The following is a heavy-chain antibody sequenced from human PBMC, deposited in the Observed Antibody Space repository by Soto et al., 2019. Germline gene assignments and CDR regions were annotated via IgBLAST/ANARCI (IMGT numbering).Heavy chain of an antibody. D-gene: IGHD1-26*01. CDR1: GFTFSSYA. CDR3: TTDAAIV. J-gene: IGHJ4*02. V-gene: IGHV3-23*01. Sequence: GGSLRLSCAASGFTFSSYAMSWVRQAPGKGLEWVSAISGSGGSTYYAAPVKGRFTISRDDSKNTLYLQMNSLKTEDTAVYFCTTDAAIVWGQGTLVTVSS. CDR2: ISGSGGST.